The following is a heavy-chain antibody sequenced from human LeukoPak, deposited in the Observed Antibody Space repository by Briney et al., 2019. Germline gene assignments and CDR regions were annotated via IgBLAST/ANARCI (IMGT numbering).Heavy chain of an antibody. V-gene: IGHV1-18*01. D-gene: IGHD5-18*01. J-gene: IGHJ1*01. CDR2: ISGYNGDT. CDR1: GYSFSNYG. CDR3: ARDDRTVDTAMSFQR. Sequence: ASVKVSCKASGYSFSNYGINWVRQAPGQGLEWMGRISGYNGDTIYAQKLQDRVTLTIDTSTTTVYMELRSLKSDDTAVYYCARDDRTVDTAMSFQRWGQGTLVIVSS.